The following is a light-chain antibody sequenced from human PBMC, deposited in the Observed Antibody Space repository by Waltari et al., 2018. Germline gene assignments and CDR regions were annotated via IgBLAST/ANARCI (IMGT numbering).Light chain of an antibody. CDR1: SSTIGRDN. Sequence: QSVLTQPPSASGTPGQRVTISCSGSSSTIGRDNVYWYQQLPGTAPKLLIYKNNQRPSGVPDRFSGSKSGTSASLAISGLQSEDEADYYCVAWDNSLNGYVFGTGTKVTVL. CDR2: KNN. J-gene: IGLJ1*01. CDR3: VAWDNSLNGYV. V-gene: IGLV1-44*01.